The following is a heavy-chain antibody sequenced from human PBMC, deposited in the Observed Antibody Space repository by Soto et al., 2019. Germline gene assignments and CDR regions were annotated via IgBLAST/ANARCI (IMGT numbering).Heavy chain of an antibody. J-gene: IGHJ4*02. CDR2: IWFDGSNK. CDR3: ARGQLPAATTYFDF. CDR1: GFTCSGYA. V-gene: IGHV3-33*01. D-gene: IGHD2-15*01. Sequence: LRLSCAESGFTCSGYAIHWVRQAPGKGLEWVAIIWFDGSNKYYADSVKGRFSISRDNSKNTLFLQMDSLRAEDTAVYYCARGQLPAATTYFDFWGQGTLVTVSS.